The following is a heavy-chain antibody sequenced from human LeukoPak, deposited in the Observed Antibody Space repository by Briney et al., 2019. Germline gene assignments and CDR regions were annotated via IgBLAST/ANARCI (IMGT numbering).Heavy chain of an antibody. CDR3: ARDLEHYDILTGHYNVPFDY. CDR1: GDSVSSNSAA. J-gene: IGHJ4*02. V-gene: IGHV6-1*01. CDR2: TYYRSKWYN. Sequence: SQTLSLTCAISGDSVSSNSAAWNWIRQSPSRGLEWLGRTYYRSKWYNDYAVSVKSRITINPDTSKNQFSLQLNSVTPEDTAVYYCARDLEHYDILTGHYNVPFDYWGQGTLVTVSS. D-gene: IGHD3-9*01.